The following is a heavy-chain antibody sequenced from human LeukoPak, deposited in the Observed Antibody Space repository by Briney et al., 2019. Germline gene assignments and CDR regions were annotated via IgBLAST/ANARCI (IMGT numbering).Heavy chain of an antibody. CDR3: TTSGWFDH. D-gene: IGHD1-26*01. J-gene: IGHJ5*02. V-gene: IGHV3-15*01. CDR1: RFAFSQAR. Sequence: PGGSLRLSCVASRFAFSQARMSWVRQAPGKGLEWVGRIKSESDGGTTDYAAPVKGRFTISRDDSKNTLFLQMNSLQTEDTAVYYCTTSGWFDHWGQGTLVTVSS. CDR2: IKSESDGGTT.